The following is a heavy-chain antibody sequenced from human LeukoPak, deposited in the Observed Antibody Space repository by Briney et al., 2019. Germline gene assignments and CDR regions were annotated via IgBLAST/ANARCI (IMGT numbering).Heavy chain of an antibody. D-gene: IGHD2-15*01. V-gene: IGHV3-30*02. Sequence: PGGSLRLSCAASGFRFRNYGMHWVRQAPGKGLEWVAFIRYDESNKNYGDSVRGRFTISRDTSKNMLYLQLNSLRAEDTAVYYCAKDPYCTHESCYPYYMEVWGKGTTVTVSS. CDR3: AKDPYCTHESCYPYYMEV. CDR2: IRYDESNK. CDR1: GFRFRNYG. J-gene: IGHJ6*03.